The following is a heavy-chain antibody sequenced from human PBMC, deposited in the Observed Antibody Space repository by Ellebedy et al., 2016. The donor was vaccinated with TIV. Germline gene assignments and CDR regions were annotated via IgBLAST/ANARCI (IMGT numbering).Heavy chain of an antibody. CDR2: ISSSSSYI. Sequence: GGSLRLSXAASGFTFSSYSMNWVRQAPGKGLEWVSSISSSSSYIYYADSVKGRFTISRDNAKNSLYLQMNSLRAEDTAVYYCAREPDIVATTPSQRHYWGQGTLVTVSS. D-gene: IGHD5-12*01. CDR3: AREPDIVATTPSQRHY. V-gene: IGHV3-21*01. J-gene: IGHJ4*02. CDR1: GFTFSSYS.